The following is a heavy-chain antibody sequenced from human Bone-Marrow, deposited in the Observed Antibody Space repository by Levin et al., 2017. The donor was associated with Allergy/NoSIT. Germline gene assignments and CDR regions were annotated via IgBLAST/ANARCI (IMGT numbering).Heavy chain of an antibody. Sequence: PGESLKISCAASGLTFNNAWMYWVRQAPGKGLEWVGRIKSQTFGGTTDYGSPVKGRFTISRDDSKNTLYLHMNSLNTDDNAVSYCARGVVEASHDGYWGQGTLVTVSS. CDR2: IKSQTFGGTT. J-gene: IGHJ4*02. CDR3: ARGVVEASHDGY. CDR1: GLTFNNAW. V-gene: IGHV3-15*01. D-gene: IGHD2-15*01.